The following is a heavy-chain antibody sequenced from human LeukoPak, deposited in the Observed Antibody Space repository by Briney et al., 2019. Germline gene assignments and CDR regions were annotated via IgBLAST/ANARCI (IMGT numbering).Heavy chain of an antibody. V-gene: IGHV3-7*01. CDR2: IKQEGREK. CDR1: RFIFSSYW. J-gene: IGHJ6*02. CDR3: ARGPFEHDSSGHYYYYGMDV. Sequence: AGGSLRLSCAASRFIFSSYWMRWVRQAPGKGLEWVANIKQEGREKFYVDSVKGRFTISRDNAKNSLYLLMNSLRVEDTAVYYCARGPFEHDSSGHYYYYGMDVWGQGTTVTVSS. D-gene: IGHD3-22*01.